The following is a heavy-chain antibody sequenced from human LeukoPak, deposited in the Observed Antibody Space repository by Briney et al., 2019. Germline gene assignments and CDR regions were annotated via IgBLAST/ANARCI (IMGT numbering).Heavy chain of an antibody. CDR2: ISYDGSNK. CDR3: VKDPTPPREWLSSSYYFDY. Sequence: GGSLRLSCAASGFTFSSYAMHWVRQAPGKGLEWVAVISYDGSNKYYADSVKGRFTISRDNSKNTLYLQMSSLRAEDTAVYYCVKDPTPPREWLSSSYYFDYWGQGTLVTVSS. V-gene: IGHV3-30*14. CDR1: GFTFSSYA. D-gene: IGHD3-3*01. J-gene: IGHJ4*02.